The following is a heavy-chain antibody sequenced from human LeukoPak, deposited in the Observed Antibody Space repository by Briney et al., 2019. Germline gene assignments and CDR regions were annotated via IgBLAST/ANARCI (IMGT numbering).Heavy chain of an antibody. CDR2: IYPGDSDT. CDR3: ARQAISGSYFGSAFDI. Sequence: GESLKISCKGSGNSFTTYWIGWVRQMPGKGLEWMGIIYPGDSDTRYSPSFQGQVTISADKSISTAYLQWSSLKASDTAMYYCARQAISGSYFGSAFDIWGQGTMVTVSS. D-gene: IGHD1-26*01. CDR1: GNSFTTYW. V-gene: IGHV5-51*01. J-gene: IGHJ3*02.